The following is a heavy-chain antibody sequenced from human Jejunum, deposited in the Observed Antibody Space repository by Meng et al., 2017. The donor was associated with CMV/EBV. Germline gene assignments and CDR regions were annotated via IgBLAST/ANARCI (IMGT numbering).Heavy chain of an antibody. CDR3: AREANYSFDL. Sequence: SCEASGDTFRIYTISWVRQAPRQGLEWMGSIIPFLDVSKYAQNFQGRVTFTADKSTNTIYMELSSLRSEDTAVYYCAREANYSFDLWGQGTLVTVSS. CDR1: GDTFRIYT. V-gene: IGHV1-69*04. J-gene: IGHJ4*02. CDR2: IIPFLDVS.